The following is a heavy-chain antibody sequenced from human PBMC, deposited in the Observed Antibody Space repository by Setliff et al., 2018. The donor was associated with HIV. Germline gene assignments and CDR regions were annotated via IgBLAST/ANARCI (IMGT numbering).Heavy chain of an antibody. Sequence: KTSETLSLTCTVSGGSIRSNYWSWIRQPAGKGLEWIGRIYTRGSTNYNPSLKSRVTMSIDTSKNQFSLKLSSVTAADTAVYYCAKDPYDSSGLNWFDPWGQGTLVTVSS. V-gene: IGHV4-4*07. CDR1: GGSIRSNY. CDR3: AKDPYDSSGLNWFDP. D-gene: IGHD3-22*01. J-gene: IGHJ5*02. CDR2: IYTRGST.